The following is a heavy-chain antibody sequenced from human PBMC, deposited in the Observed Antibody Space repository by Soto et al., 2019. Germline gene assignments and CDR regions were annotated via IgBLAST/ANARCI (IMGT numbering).Heavy chain of an antibody. D-gene: IGHD2-15*01. CDR2: ISGSGGST. J-gene: IGHJ4*02. V-gene: IGHV3-23*01. CDR1: GFTFSSYD. Sequence: GGSLRLSCAASGFTFSSYDMSWVRQAPGKGLEWVSAISGSGGSTYYADSVKGRFTISRDNSKNTLYLQMNSLRADDTAVYYCARDLSVVFDYWGQGTLVTVSS. CDR3: ARDLSVVFDY.